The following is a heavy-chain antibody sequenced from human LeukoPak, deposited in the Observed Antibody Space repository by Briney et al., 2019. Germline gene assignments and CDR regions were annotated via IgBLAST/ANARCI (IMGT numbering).Heavy chain of an antibody. V-gene: IGHV4-59*01. CDR2: IYHGGDT. CDR1: GGFITTYY. CDR3: ARTQFYRTGFDH. Sequence: SETLSLTCTVSGGFITTYYWSWVRQSPGKGLEWIGYIYHGGDTNYNPSLKSRVTISVDTSKNQVSLTLNFVTAADTAVYYCARTQFYRTGFDHWGQGTLVTVSS. J-gene: IGHJ4*02. D-gene: IGHD2/OR15-2a*01.